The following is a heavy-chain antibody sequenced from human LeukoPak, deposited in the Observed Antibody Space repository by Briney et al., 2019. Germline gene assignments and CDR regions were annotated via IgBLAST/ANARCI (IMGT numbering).Heavy chain of an antibody. D-gene: IGHD2-2*01. Sequence: GGSLRLSCAASGFAFSNYWMNWVRQAPGKGLEWVANIKQDGSETYYVDSVKGRFTISRDNAKNSLYLQMNSLRAEDTALYYCGSTNSLSYWGQRTLVTVSS. V-gene: IGHV3-7*01. J-gene: IGHJ4*02. CDR1: GFAFSNYW. CDR2: IKQDGSET. CDR3: GSTNSLSY.